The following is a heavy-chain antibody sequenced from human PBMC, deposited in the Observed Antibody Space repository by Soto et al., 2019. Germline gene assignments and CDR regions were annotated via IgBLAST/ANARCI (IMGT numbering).Heavy chain of an antibody. D-gene: IGHD2-2*01. Sequence: GASVKVSCKASGYTFTSYGISWVRQAPGQGLEWMGWISAYNGNTNYAKKLQGRVTMTTDTSTSTAYMELRNLGSDDTAVFYCARDGLPYLRSPNWFDPWGQGTLVTVSS. CDR3: ARDGLPYLRSPNWFDP. CDR1: GYTFTSYG. J-gene: IGHJ5*02. CDR2: ISAYNGNT. V-gene: IGHV1-18*01.